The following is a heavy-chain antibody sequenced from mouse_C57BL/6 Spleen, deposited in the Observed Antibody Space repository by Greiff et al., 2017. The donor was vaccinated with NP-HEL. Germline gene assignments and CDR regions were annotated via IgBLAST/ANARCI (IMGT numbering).Heavy chain of an antibody. CDR2: ISSGSSTI. Sequence: EVQGVESGGGLVKPGGSLKLSCAASGFTFSDYGMHWVRQAPEKGLEWVAYISSGSSTIYYADTVKGRFTISRDNAKNTLFLQMTSVRSEDTAMYYCAMRDGIYAMDYWGQGTSVTVSS. D-gene: IGHD2-3*01. J-gene: IGHJ4*01. CDR3: AMRDGIYAMDY. V-gene: IGHV5-17*01. CDR1: GFTFSDYG.